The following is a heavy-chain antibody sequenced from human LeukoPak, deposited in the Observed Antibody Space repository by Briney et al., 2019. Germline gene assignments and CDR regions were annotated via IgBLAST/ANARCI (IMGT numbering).Heavy chain of an antibody. Sequence: GGSLRLSCAAAGFTFYTCAMSWVRQAPGKGLEWVSAIRGSGTGTYYADSVKGRFTISRDNSKNTLYLQMNSLRAEDSAVYYCAKSPLSHCTEGGCYPFDYWGQGILVTVSS. D-gene: IGHD2-8*01. CDR1: GFTFYTCA. J-gene: IGHJ4*02. CDR3: AKSPLSHCTEGGCYPFDY. V-gene: IGHV3-23*01. CDR2: IRGSGTGT.